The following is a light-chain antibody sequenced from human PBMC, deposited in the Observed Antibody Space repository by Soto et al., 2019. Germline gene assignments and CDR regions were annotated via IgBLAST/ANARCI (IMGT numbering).Light chain of an antibody. Sequence: QYPKTQPPAVSGSPGQSVTISCTGTSSDTAGYNYVSWYQQHPGKAPRLMIYEVSNRPSGVSNRFSGSQSGNTASLTISGLQAEEEANYYCSSYTTSNTPLSVSGTATKVTVL. CDR2: EVS. CDR3: SSYTTSNTPLSV. V-gene: IGLV2-14*01. J-gene: IGLJ1*01. CDR1: SSDTAGYNY.